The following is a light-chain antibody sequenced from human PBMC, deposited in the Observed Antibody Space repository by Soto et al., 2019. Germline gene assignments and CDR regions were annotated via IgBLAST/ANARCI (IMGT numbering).Light chain of an antibody. CDR1: QSISSW. J-gene: IGKJ1*01. V-gene: IGKV1-5*01. CDR2: DAS. Sequence: DIQMTQSPSPLSASVGARVTITCRASQSISSWLAWYQQKPGKAPKLLIYDASSLESGVPSRFSGSGSGTEFTLTISSLQPDDFATYYCQQYNSYSGTFGQGTNVEIK. CDR3: QQYNSYSGT.